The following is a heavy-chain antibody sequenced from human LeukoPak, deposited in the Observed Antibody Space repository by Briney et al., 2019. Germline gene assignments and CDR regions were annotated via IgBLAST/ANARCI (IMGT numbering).Heavy chain of an antibody. CDR2: INPNSGGT. CDR3: AREPQPSYYYYYMDV. J-gene: IGHJ6*03. Sequence: ASVKVSCKASGYTFTGYYMHWVRQAPGQGLEWMGWINPNSGGTKYAQKFQGRVTMTRDTSISTAYMELSRLRSDDTAVYYCAREPQPSYYYYYMDVWGKGTTVTVSS. CDR1: GYTFTGYY. V-gene: IGHV1-2*02.